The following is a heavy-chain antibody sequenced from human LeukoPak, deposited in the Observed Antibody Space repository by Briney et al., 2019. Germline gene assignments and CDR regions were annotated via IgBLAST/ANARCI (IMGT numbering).Heavy chain of an antibody. CDR1: GGTFSSYA. V-gene: IGHV1-69*13. J-gene: IGHJ3*02. CDR3: ARVAAAAHDAFDI. D-gene: IGHD2-2*01. CDR2: IIPIFGTA. Sequence: ASVKVSCKASGGTFSSYAISWVRQAPGQGLEWMGGIIPIFGTANYAQKFQGRVTITADESTSTAYMELSSLRSDDTAVYYCARVAAAAHDAFDIWGQGTMVTVSS.